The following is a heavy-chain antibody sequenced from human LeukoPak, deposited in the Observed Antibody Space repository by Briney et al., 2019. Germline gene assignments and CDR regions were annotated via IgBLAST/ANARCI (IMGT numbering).Heavy chain of an antibody. Sequence: VASVNVSCKASGYTVTSYGIICVRQPPRQELEWMGWSSAYKCNTKYAHDLQGRITMTTDTSTSTAYMELRSLRSDDTAVYYCARDRRRWGSGSYNGEIWGQGTLVTVSS. V-gene: IGHV1-18*04. CDR1: GYTVTSYG. J-gene: IGHJ4*02. CDR2: SSAYKCNT. CDR3: ARDRRRWGSGSYNGEI. D-gene: IGHD3-10*01.